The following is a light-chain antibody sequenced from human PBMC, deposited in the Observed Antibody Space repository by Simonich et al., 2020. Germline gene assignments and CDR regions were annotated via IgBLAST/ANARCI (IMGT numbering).Light chain of an antibody. CDR1: RSDVGGYNY. J-gene: IGLJ2*01. V-gene: IGLV2-14*01. CDR2: DVS. CDR3: SSYTSSSPVV. Sequence: QSALTQPVSVSGSPGQSITISCTGTRSDVGGYNYVSWYQQHPGKAPKLILYDVSERPSGVSNRFSGSKSGNTASLTISGLQAEDEADYYCSSYTSSSPVVFGGGTKLTVL.